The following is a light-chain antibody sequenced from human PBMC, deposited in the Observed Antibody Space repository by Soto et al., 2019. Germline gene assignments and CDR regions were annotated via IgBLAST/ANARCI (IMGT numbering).Light chain of an antibody. Sequence: QSALTQPASVSGSPGQSITISCTGTSSDVGNYNLVSWYQQHPGKAPKLMIYEVSKRPSGVSSHFSGSKSGNTASLTISGVQAEDEADYYCCSYAGSNTFVFGTGTKVTVL. CDR1: SSDVGNYNL. CDR3: CSYAGSNTFV. V-gene: IGLV2-23*02. J-gene: IGLJ1*01. CDR2: EVS.